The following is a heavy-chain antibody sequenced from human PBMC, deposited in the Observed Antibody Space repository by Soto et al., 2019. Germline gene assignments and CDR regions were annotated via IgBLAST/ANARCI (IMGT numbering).Heavy chain of an antibody. V-gene: IGHV1-2*04. D-gene: IGHD6-13*01. J-gene: IGHJ6*02. Sequence: GASVKVSCKASGYTFTGYYMHWVRQAPGQGLEWMGWINPNSGGTNYAQKFQGWVTMTRDTSISTAYMELSRLRSDDTAVYYCASYSSSPRVGYYYYGMDDWGQGTTVTVSS. CDR3: ASYSSSPRVGYYYYGMDD. CDR1: GYTFTGYY. CDR2: INPNSGGT.